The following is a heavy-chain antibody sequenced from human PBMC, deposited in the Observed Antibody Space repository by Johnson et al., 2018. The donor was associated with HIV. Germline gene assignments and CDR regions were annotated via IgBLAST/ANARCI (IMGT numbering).Heavy chain of an antibody. CDR1: GFTFSSYG. CDR2: IWYDGSNK. Sequence: QLVESGGGVVQPGRSLRLSCAASGFTFSSYGMHWVRQAPGKGLEWVAVIWYDGSNKYYADSVKGRFTISRDNSKNTLYLQMNSLRAEDTAVYYCAKVSSQSSSWYDAFEIWGQGTVVIVSS. CDR3: AKVSSQSSSWYDAFEI. V-gene: IGHV3-33*06. J-gene: IGHJ3*02. D-gene: IGHD6-13*01.